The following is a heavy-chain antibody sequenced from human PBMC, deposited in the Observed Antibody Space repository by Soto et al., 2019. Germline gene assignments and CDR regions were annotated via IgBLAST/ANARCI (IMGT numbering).Heavy chain of an antibody. V-gene: IGHV3-23*01. Sequence: PWGSLRLSCSASGFIFSSYAMHWVRQTPGKGLEWVSGSSGSGVSTYYADSVKGRFSISRDNSKNNLYLQMNSLRAEDTAIYYCVKVRGGFYTYYFDYWGQGTLVTVSS. CDR3: VKVRGGFYTYYFDY. CDR2: SSGSGVST. J-gene: IGHJ4*02. D-gene: IGHD3-10*01. CDR1: GFIFSSYA.